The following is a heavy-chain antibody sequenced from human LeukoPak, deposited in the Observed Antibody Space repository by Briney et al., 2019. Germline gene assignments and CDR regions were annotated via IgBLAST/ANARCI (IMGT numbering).Heavy chain of an antibody. CDR2: IKQDGSEK. V-gene: IGHV3-7*01. D-gene: IGHD4-23*01. Sequence: GGSRRLSCAASGFTFSSYWRGWVRQPPGKGLEWVANIKQDGSEKYYVDSVKGRFTISRDNAKNSLYLQMNSLRAEDTAVYYCARDAYATVGAFDIWGQGTMVTVSS. J-gene: IGHJ3*02. CDR3: ARDAYATVGAFDI. CDR1: GFTFSSYW.